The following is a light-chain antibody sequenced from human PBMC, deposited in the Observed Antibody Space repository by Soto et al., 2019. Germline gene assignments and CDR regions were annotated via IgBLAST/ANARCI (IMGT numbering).Light chain of an antibody. CDR2: DAS. CDR1: QGISRW. V-gene: IGKV1-33*01. CDR3: QQYDNLPR. J-gene: IGKJ4*01. Sequence: DIQMTQSPSSVSASVGDRVTITCRASQGISRWLAWYQQKPGKAPKLLIYDASNLETGVPSRFSGSGSGTDFTFTISSLQPEDIATYYCQQYDNLPRFGGGTKVDNK.